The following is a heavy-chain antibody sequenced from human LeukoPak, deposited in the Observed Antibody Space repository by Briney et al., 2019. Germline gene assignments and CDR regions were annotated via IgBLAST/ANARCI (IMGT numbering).Heavy chain of an antibody. CDR2: INIGGTNT. CDR1: GFTFNDYY. J-gene: IGHJ5*02. V-gene: IGHV3-11*01. CDR3: ATDGAGFDT. Sequence: GGSLRLYCAASGFTFNDYYMSWIRQAPGKGLEWLSYINIGGTNTHYADSVKGRFTISRDNAKKSLYLEMNNLRAEDTAVYYCATDGAGFDTWGQGVLVTVSS.